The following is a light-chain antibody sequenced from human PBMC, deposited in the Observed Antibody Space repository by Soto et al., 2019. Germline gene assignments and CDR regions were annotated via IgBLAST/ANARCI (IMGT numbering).Light chain of an antibody. Sequence: EIVLTQSPATLSLSPGERATLSCRASQSVSSSYLAWYQQTPGQAPRLLIYGASSRATGIPDRFSGSGSGTDFTLTISRLEPEDFAVYYCHQYGSSPYTFGQGTKLEIK. CDR3: HQYGSSPYT. J-gene: IGKJ2*01. CDR1: QSVSSSY. V-gene: IGKV3-20*01. CDR2: GAS.